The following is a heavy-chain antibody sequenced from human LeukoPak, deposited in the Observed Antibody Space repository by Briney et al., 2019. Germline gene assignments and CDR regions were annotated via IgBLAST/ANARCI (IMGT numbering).Heavy chain of an antibody. V-gene: IGHV3-11*05. CDR2: ISGSSRIYT. CDR3: ARDSPSSSWYGVYYYYYGMDV. D-gene: IGHD6-13*01. Sequence: GGSLRLSCAASGFIFSDYYMSWIRQAPGKGLEWVSYISGSSRIYTNYADSVKGRFTISRDNAKNSLYLQMNSLRAEDTAVYYCARDSPSSSWYGVYYYYYGMDVWGQGTTVTVSS. J-gene: IGHJ6*02. CDR1: GFIFSDYY.